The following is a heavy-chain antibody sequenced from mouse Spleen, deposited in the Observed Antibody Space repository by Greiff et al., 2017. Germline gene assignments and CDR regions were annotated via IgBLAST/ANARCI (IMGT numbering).Heavy chain of an antibody. CDR3: ARSYSSWLAY. CDR1: GYTFTDYY. V-gene: IGHV1-19*01. J-gene: IGHJ3*01. D-gene: IGHD2-10*01. CDR2: INPYNGGT. Sequence: VQLQQSGPVLVKPGASVKMSCKASGYTFTDYYMNWVKQSHGKSLEWIGVINPYNGGTSYNQKFKGKATLTVDKSSSTAYMELNSLTSEDSAVYYCARSYSSWLAYWGQGTLVTVSA.